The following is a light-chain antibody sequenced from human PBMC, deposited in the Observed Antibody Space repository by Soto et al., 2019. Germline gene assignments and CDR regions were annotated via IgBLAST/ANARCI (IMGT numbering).Light chain of an antibody. CDR3: SSFTSSRINV. CDR1: HNNIGTYDY. CDR2: GVT. V-gene: IGLV2-14*03. Sequence: QSALSQPASVTGSPGQSITMSCTGNHNNIGTYDYVSWYPQHPGRAPRLLIHGVTTRPSGISGRFSASKSGLTASLTVSRLQPEDEADYYCSSFTSSRINVFGRGTKVTV. J-gene: IGLJ1*01.